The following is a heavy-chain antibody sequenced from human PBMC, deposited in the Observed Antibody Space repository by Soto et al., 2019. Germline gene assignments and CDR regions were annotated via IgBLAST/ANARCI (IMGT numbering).Heavy chain of an antibody. Sequence: GESLKISCKGLGYNFPDYWIAWVRQMPGKGLEYMGIIYPGDSDTRYSPSFQGQVTISADKSISTAYLQWNTPEASDTPTYYCATHAEDRQPQLRLHWFDPWGQGTLVTVSS. CDR3: ATHAEDRQPQLRLHWFDP. J-gene: IGHJ5*02. D-gene: IGHD2-15*01. V-gene: IGHV5-51*01. CDR2: IYPGDSDT. CDR1: GYNFPDYW.